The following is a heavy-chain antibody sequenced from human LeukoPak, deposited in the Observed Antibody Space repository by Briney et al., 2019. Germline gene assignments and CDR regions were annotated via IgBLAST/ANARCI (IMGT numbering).Heavy chain of an antibody. D-gene: IGHD3-16*02. Sequence: PGGSLRLSCTASGFDFPTYAMNRVRQAPGKGLEWVSVIVGNGGDIDYAESVKGRFTISRDNSKSTLYLQMNSLRAEDTAVYFCAKDLTPDGRYDVDYWGRGTLVTVSS. J-gene: IGHJ4*02. CDR1: GFDFPTYA. V-gene: IGHV3-23*01. CDR3: AKDLTPDGRYDVDY. CDR2: IVGNGGDI.